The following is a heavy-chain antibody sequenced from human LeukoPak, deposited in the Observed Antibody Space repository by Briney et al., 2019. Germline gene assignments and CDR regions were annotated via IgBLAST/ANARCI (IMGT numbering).Heavy chain of an antibody. CDR1: GFIVRNYY. CDR2: IYSGGST. V-gene: IGHV3-53*01. D-gene: IGHD3-10*02. J-gene: IGHJ6*04. Sequence: GGSLTLSCAASGFIVRNYYLSWVRQAPGKGLEWVSLIYSGGSTYYADSVEGRFTTSRDNSKNTVSLQMNSLRAEDTAVYYCAELGITMIGGVWGKGTTVTISS. CDR3: AELGITMIGGV.